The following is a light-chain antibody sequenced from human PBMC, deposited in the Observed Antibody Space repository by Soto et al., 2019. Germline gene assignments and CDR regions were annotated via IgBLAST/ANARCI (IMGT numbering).Light chain of an antibody. J-gene: IGKJ1*01. V-gene: IGKV1-39*01. CDR1: QSISTY. CDR2: DSS. Sequence: DIQLTQSPSSLSASVGDSITITCRASQSISTYLNWYQQKPGEAPTLLVYDSSTLQSGVPSRFSGSGFGAEFTLTVSSLQPEDFATYYCQQSYSNPTWTFGQGTKVDIK. CDR3: QQSYSNPTWT.